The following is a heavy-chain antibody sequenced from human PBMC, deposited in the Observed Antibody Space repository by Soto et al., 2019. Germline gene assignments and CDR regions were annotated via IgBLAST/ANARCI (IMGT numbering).Heavy chain of an antibody. J-gene: IGHJ6*02. D-gene: IGHD6-13*01. CDR2: ISAYNGNT. Sequence: GASVKVSCKASGYTFTSYGISWVRQAPGQGLEWMGWISAYNGNTNYAQKLQGRVTMTTDTSTSTAYMELRSLRSDDTAVYYCARDLEQGYYYYGMDVWGQGTTVTVSS. V-gene: IGHV1-18*01. CDR3: ARDLEQGYYYYGMDV. CDR1: GYTFTSYG.